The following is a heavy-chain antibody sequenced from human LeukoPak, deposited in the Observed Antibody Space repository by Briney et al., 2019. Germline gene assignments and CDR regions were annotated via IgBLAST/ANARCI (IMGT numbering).Heavy chain of an antibody. J-gene: IGHJ4*02. D-gene: IGHD6-13*01. V-gene: IGHV4-39*07. CDR2: IYYSGST. Sequence: PSETLSLTCTVSGGSISSSSYYWGWIRQPPGKGLEWIGSIYYSGSTYYNPSLKSRVTISVDTSKNQFSLKLSSVTAADTAVYYCAREPLAAAGSPPFDYWGQGTLVTVSS. CDR1: GGSISSSSYY. CDR3: AREPLAAAGSPPFDY.